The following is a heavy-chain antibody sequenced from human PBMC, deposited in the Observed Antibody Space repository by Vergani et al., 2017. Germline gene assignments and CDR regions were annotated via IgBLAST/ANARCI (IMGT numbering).Heavy chain of an antibody. Sequence: QVQLMQSGPVMKKPGGSMKVSCQASESTFSDYNIHWVRQAPGQGRQWMGWINPKTGDTDYLQRFQDRVTMTRDASTQTVYLKMTRLTSDDTAIYYCAHSWNFGRRDWFDSWGPGTLVTVSS. J-gene: IGHJ5*01. CDR1: ESTFSDYN. CDR2: INPKTGDT. CDR3: AHSWNFGRRDWFDS. D-gene: IGHD1-26*01. V-gene: IGHV1-2*02.